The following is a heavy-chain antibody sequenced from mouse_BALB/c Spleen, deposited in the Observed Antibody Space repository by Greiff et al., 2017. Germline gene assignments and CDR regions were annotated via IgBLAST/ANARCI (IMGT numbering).Heavy chain of an antibody. CDR1: GYTFSSYW. CDR2: ILPGSGST. V-gene: IGHV1-9*01. D-gene: IGHD2-1*01. J-gene: IGHJ3*01. Sequence: QVHVKQSGAELMKPGASVKISCKATGYTFSSYWIEWVKQRPGHGLEWIGEILPGSGSTNYNEKFKGKATFTADTSSNTAYMQLSSLTSEDSAVYYCAKGGHYGNSVFAYWGQGTLVTVSA. CDR3: AKGGHYGNSVFAY.